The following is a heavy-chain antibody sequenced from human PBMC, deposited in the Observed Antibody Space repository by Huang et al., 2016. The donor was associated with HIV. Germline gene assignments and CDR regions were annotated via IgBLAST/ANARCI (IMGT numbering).Heavy chain of an antibody. J-gene: IGHJ4*02. D-gene: IGHD5-12*01. CDR2: VRVDGSNE. V-gene: IGHV3-30*02. CDR3: ARDSRWGIVATTRSYFDY. CDR1: ELNFHVYG. Sequence: QPQLVESGGGVVQRGGSLRLSCAASELNFHVYGMHWLRQAPGKWVAWVAFVRVDGSNEYYIDSVKGRCTISRDNSKKMLVLEMDNLRPEDTAVYFCARDSRWGIVATTRSYFDYWGQGTLVTVSS.